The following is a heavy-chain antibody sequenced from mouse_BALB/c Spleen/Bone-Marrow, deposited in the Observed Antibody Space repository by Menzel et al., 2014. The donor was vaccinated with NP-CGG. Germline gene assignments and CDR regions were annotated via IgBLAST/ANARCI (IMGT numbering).Heavy chain of an antibody. CDR2: INPYNDYT. CDR3: ARLGRGFDY. CDR1: GYTFTNHH. V-gene: IGHV1S45*01. Sequence: VQLRQSGAELVRSGASVKISCKAFGYTFTNHHINWVKQGPGQGLDWIGYINPYNDYTSYNQKFTGKVTLTVDKSSSTAYMELSSLTSEDSAVYYCARLGRGFDYWGQGTTLTVSS. J-gene: IGHJ2*01. D-gene: IGHD4-1*01.